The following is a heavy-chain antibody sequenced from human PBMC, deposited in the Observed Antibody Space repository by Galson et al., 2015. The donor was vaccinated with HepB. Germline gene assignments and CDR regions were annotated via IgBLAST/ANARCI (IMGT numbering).Heavy chain of an antibody. Sequence: SLRLSCAASGFTFSSYSMNWVRQAPGKGLEWVSSISSSSSYIYYADSVKGRFTISRDNAKNSLYLQMNSLRAEDTAVYYCARDRYESWGEDGALDYWGQGTLVTVSS. CDR1: GFTFSSYS. J-gene: IGHJ4*02. V-gene: IGHV3-21*01. CDR2: ISSSSSYI. D-gene: IGHD5-12*01. CDR3: ARDRYESWGEDGALDY.